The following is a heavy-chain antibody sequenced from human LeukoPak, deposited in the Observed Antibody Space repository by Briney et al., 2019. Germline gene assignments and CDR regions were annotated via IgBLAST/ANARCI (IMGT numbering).Heavy chain of an antibody. D-gene: IGHD1-7*01. Sequence: SETLSLTCTVSGGSVSSSSSYWAWIRQPPGRGLEWIGSVYYSGTTYYNTSLESRVTISEDTSRSRFSLMLSSVTAADTAVYYCVRQNSDYYYYYLDVWGEGTTVIVSS. CDR3: VRQNSDYYYYYLDV. CDR1: GGSVSSSSSY. V-gene: IGHV4-39*01. CDR2: VYYSGTT. J-gene: IGHJ6*03.